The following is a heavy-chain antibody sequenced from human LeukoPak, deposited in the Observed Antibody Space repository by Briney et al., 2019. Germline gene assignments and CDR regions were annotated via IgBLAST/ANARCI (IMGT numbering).Heavy chain of an antibody. D-gene: IGHD3-22*01. V-gene: IGHV4-34*01. J-gene: IGHJ3*02. CDR1: GGSFSGYY. CDR2: INHSGST. CDR3: ARHVYYYDSSGYWDPHDAFDI. Sequence: SSETLSLTCAVYGGSFSGYYWSWIRQPPGKGLEWIGEINHSGSTNYNPSLKSRVTISVDTSKNQFSLKLSSVTAADTAVYYCARHVYYYDSSGYWDPHDAFDIWGQGTMVTVSS.